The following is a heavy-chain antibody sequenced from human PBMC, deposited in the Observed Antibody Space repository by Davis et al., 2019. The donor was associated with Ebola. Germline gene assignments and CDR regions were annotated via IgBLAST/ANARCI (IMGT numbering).Heavy chain of an antibody. CDR1: GGSISSSNC. V-gene: IGHV4-31*11. D-gene: IGHD2-2*01. CDR3: ARGCSSTSCYLRYYYGMDV. Sequence: MPSETLSLTCAVSGGSISSSNCWSWIRQHPGKGLEWIGYIYYSGSTYYNPSLKSRVTISVDTSKNQFSLKLSSVTAADTAVYYCARGCSSTSCYLRYYYGMDVWGQGTTVTVSS. CDR2: IYYSGST. J-gene: IGHJ6*02.